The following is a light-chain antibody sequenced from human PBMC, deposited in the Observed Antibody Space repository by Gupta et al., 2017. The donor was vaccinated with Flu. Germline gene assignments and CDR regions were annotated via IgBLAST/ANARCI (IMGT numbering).Light chain of an antibody. J-gene: IGKJ4*01. Sequence: ESATLSCGASQTVKNNFLAWYQQKPGLAPRLLISGASKRAAGIPDRFTGSGSGTDFTLTINKVEPEDFAVYFCQQYGNSPPTFGGGTDVDVK. CDR3: QQYGNSPPT. CDR2: GAS. V-gene: IGKV3D-20*01. CDR1: QTVKNNF.